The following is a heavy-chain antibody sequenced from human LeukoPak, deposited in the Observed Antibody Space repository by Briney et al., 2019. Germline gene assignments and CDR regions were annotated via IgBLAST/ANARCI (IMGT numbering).Heavy chain of an antibody. CDR3: ARFDFWSGYVPFDY. J-gene: IGHJ4*02. D-gene: IGHD3-3*01. V-gene: IGHV3-11*04. CDR2: ISSSGSTI. CDR1: GFTFSDYY. Sequence: GGSLRLSCAASGFTFSDYYMSWIRQAPGKGLEWVSYISSSGSTIYYADSVKGRFTISRDNAKNSLYLQMNSLGAEDTAVYYCARFDFWSGYVPFDYWGQGTLVTVSS.